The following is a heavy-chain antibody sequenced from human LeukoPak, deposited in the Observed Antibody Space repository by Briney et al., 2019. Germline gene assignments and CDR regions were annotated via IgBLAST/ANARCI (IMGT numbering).Heavy chain of an antibody. V-gene: IGHV1-8*03. Sequence: GASVKVSCKASGYTFTSYDINWVRQATGQGLEWMGWMNPNSGNTGYAQKFRGRVTITRNTSISTAYMELSSLRSEDTAVYYCARFSQDYDFWSGYYRDYYYYMDVWGKGTTVTVSS. J-gene: IGHJ6*03. CDR1: GYTFTSYD. CDR2: MNPNSGNT. CDR3: ARFSQDYDFWSGYYRDYYYYMDV. D-gene: IGHD3-3*01.